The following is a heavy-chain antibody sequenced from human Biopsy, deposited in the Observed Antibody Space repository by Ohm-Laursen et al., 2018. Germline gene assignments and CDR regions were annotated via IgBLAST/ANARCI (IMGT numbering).Heavy chain of an antibody. CDR3: ARDPLNGHKHFDY. CDR2: INCKTGAT. J-gene: IGHJ4*02. D-gene: IGHD2-8*01. CDR1: GYSFTNYG. Sequence: SVKVSCKASGYSFTNYGISWVRQAPGQGLEWLGYINCKTGATNYAQKFQGTVTMTRDTSISTAYLALGSLRSADTAIYYCARDPLNGHKHFDYWGQGSLVTVSS. V-gene: IGHV1-2*02.